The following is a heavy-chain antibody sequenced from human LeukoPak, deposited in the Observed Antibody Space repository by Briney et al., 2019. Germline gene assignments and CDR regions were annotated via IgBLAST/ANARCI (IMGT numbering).Heavy chain of an antibody. CDR3: ATDHQWQLLGY. V-gene: IGHV1-24*01. CDR2: VDPEDDKN. D-gene: IGHD1-26*01. Sequence: ASVKVSCKVSGNTLSELSMHWVRQAPGKGLEWMGGVDPEDDKNIYAQKFQGRVTMTEDTSTDTAYMELSNLRSEDTAVYYCATDHQWQLLGYWGQGTLVAVSS. CDR1: GNTLSELS. J-gene: IGHJ4*02.